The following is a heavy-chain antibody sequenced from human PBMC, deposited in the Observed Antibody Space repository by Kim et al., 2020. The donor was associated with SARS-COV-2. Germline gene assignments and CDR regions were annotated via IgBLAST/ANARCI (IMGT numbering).Heavy chain of an antibody. CDR3: ANLFLEWLSVDY. D-gene: IGHD3-3*01. J-gene: IGHJ4*02. V-gene: IGHV3-23*01. Sequence: YYADSGKGRFTISRDNSKNTLYLQMNSLRAEDTAVYYCANLFLEWLSVDYWGQGTLVTVSS.